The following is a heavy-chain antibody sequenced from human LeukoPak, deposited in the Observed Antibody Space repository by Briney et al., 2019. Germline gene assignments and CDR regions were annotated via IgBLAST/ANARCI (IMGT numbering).Heavy chain of an antibody. D-gene: IGHD3-22*01. CDR2: VSGSGSTA. CDR1: GFTFNNYV. V-gene: IGHV3-23*01. CDR3: AKACVITSFDY. Sequence: GGSLRLSCAASGFTFNNYVMSWVRQAPGKGLEWASSVSGSGSTAYYADSVKGRFTISRDNSKNTLYLQMNTMRAEDTATYYCAKACVITSFDYWGQGTLVTVSS. J-gene: IGHJ4*02.